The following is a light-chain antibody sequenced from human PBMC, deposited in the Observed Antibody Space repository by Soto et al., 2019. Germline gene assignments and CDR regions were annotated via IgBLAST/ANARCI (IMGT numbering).Light chain of an antibody. V-gene: IGKV3-15*01. CDR1: QSISSW. J-gene: IGKJ4*01. Sequence: MTQSPSTLSASVGDRGTSTCRASQSISSWLAWYQHKPGQAPRLLIYGASTRATGIPVRFSGSGSGTEFTLTISSLQSEDFAVYYCQQYNNWPPFTFGGGTKVDI. CDR2: GAS. CDR3: QQYNNWPPFT.